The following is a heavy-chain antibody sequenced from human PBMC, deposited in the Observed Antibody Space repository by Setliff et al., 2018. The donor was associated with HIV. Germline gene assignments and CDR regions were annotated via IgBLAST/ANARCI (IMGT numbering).Heavy chain of an antibody. CDR1: GGSISSSSYY. J-gene: IGHJ4*02. CDR2: IYYSGST. D-gene: IGHD3-3*01. V-gene: IGHV4-39*07. CDR3: ASGRYYDFWSGFDYYFDY. Sequence: SETLSLTCTVSGGSISSSSYYWGWIRQPPGKGLEWIGSIYYSGSTNYNPSLKSRVTISVDTSKNQFSLKLSSVTAADTAVYYCASGRYYDFWSGFDYYFDYWGQGTLVTVSS.